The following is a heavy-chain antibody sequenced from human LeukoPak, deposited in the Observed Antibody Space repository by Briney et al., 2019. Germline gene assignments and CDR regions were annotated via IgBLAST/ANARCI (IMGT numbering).Heavy chain of an antibody. CDR1: EFTFSSYW. CDR2: ISNDGSST. V-gene: IGHV3-74*01. Sequence: GGSLRLSCAASEFTFSSYWMHWVRQAPGKGLVWVSRISNDGSSTSYAESVKGRFTISRDNAKNTLYLQMNSLRAEDTALYYCARGVSVLGSDYWGQGTLVTVSS. D-gene: IGHD3-10*02. CDR3: ARGVSVLGSDY. J-gene: IGHJ4*02.